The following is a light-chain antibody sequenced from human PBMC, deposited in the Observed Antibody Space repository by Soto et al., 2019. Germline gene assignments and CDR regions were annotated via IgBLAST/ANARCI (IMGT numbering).Light chain of an antibody. CDR1: QSVSSRF. J-gene: IGKJ3*01. CDR3: QQYGRF. Sequence: IVLTHSPWTVSFSAGDRGTLSCTASQSVSSRFLAWYQQKPGQAPRLLIYAASNRATGIPDRFSGSGSGTDFTLPISRLEPEDFAVYYCQQYGRFFRPGTKVDIK. V-gene: IGKV3-20*01. CDR2: AAS.